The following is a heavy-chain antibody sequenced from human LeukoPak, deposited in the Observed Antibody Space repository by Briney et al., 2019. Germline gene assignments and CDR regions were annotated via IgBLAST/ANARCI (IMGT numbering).Heavy chain of an antibody. J-gene: IGHJ4*02. CDR3: ARAAVDDYGDYEYFDY. Sequence: PGGSLRLSCAASGFTVSSNYMSWVRQAPGKGLEWVSVIYSGGSTYYADSVKGRFTISRDNSKSTLYLQMNSLRAEDTAVYYCARAAVDDYGDYEYFDYWGQGTLVTVSS. D-gene: IGHD4-17*01. CDR2: IYSGGST. V-gene: IGHV3-53*01. CDR1: GFTVSSNY.